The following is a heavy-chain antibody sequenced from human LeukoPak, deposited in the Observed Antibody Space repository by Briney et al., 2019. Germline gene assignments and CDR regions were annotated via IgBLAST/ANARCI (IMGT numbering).Heavy chain of an antibody. CDR3: ARHLDTYNDAFDI. V-gene: IGHV4-59*08. D-gene: IGHD5-18*01. J-gene: IGHJ3*02. CDR1: XY. CDR2: ISDSGRT. Sequence: XYWSWIXQPPGKGPEWIAYISDSGRTNYNPSLKSRITMSVDASRNQFSLKLYSVTAADTAVYYCARHLDTYNDAFDIWGQGTMVTVSS.